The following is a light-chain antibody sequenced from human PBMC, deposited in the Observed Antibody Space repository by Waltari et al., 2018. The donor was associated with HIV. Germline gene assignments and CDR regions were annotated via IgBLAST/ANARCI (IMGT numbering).Light chain of an antibody. CDR3: CSYTTSGTWV. CDR1: QHDLGSYNH. V-gene: IGLV2-14*03. J-gene: IGLJ3*02. CDR2: DVN. Sequence: QSALTQPASVSGSPGQSITVSCSGTQHDLGSYNHVSWFQHHADNPPQLIIFDVNKRPSGVSDRFSASKSGRTASLTIFGLQPDDEGDYFCCSYTTSGTWVFGGGTRVTVL.